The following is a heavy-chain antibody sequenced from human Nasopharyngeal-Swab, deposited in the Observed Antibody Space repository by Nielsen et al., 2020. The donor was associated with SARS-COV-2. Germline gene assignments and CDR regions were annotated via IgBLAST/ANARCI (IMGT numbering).Heavy chain of an antibody. CDR3: VREFEATGATYLDY. J-gene: IGHJ4*02. V-gene: IGHV3-48*02. CDR1: GFAFSDYS. D-gene: IGHD1-26*01. CDR2: ITSSSSTR. Sequence: GGSLRLSYAASGFAFSDYSMDWVRQAPGKGLEWVSYITSSSSTRYYADSVKGRFTVSRDNAKNSLYLQMSSLRDEDTAAYYCVREFEATGATYLDYWGLGTLVTVSS.